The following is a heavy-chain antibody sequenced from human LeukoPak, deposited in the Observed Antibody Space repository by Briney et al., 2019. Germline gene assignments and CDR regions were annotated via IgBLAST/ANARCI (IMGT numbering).Heavy chain of an antibody. CDR1: GGSISSSSYY. J-gene: IGHJ4*02. Sequence: SETLSLTCTVSGGSISSSSYYWGWIRQPPGKGLEWIGSIYYSGSTYYNPSLKSRVTIPVDTSKNQFSLKLSSVTAADTAVYYCAREDLRRGQKIDYWGQGTLVTVSS. CDR3: AREDLRRGQKIDY. CDR2: IYYSGST. V-gene: IGHV4-39*02. D-gene: IGHD3-10*01.